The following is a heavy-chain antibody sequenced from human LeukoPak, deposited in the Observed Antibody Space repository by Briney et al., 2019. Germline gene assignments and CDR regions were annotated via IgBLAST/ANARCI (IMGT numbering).Heavy chain of an antibody. J-gene: IGHJ2*01. CDR2: INHSGST. D-gene: IGHD5-18*01. V-gene: IGHV4-34*01. Sequence: SETLSLTCAVYGGSFSGYYWSWIRQPPGKGLEWIGEINHSGSTNYNPSLESRVTISVDTSKNQFSLKLSSVTAADTAVYYCARWLDTAMVRSYWYFDLWGRGTLVTVSS. CDR1: GGSFSGYY. CDR3: ARWLDTAMVRSYWYFDL.